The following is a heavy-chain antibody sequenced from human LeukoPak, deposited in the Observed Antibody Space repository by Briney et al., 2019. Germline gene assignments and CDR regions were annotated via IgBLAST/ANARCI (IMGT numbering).Heavy chain of an antibody. V-gene: IGHV3-53*01. Sequence: GGSLRLSCAASGFTLSSNYMSWVRQAPGKGLEWVSVIYSGGSTYYADSVKGRFTISRDNSKNTLYLQMNSLRAEDTAVYYCVRGGGTDGFDYWGQGTLVTVSS. CDR3: VRGGGTDGFDY. CDR2: IYSGGST. CDR1: GFTLSSNY. D-gene: IGHD5-24*01. J-gene: IGHJ4*02.